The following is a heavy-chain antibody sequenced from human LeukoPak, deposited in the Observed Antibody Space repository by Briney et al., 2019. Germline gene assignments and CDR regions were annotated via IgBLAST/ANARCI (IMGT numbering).Heavy chain of an antibody. J-gene: IGHJ6*04. CDR3: AELGITMIGGV. Sequence: GGSLRLSCAASGFTFSTYSMNWVRQAPGKGLEWVSYIDTGTSTIYYADSVKGRFTISKDNAKNSLYLQMNSLRTEDTAVYYCAELGITMIGGVWGKGTTVTISS. CDR1: GFTFSTYS. D-gene: IGHD3-10*02. CDR2: IDTGTSTI. V-gene: IGHV3-48*01.